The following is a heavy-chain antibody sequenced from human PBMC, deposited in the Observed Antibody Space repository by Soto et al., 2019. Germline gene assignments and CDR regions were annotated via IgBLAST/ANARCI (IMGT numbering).Heavy chain of an antibody. CDR1: GGSISSSSYY. V-gene: IGHV4-39*01. Sequence: SETLSLTCTVSGGSISSSSYYWGWIRQPPGKGLEWIGSIYYSGSTYYNPSLKSRVTISVDTSKNQFSLKLSSVTAADTAVYYCARQEIVATIRGYYYYMDVWGKGTTVTVS. J-gene: IGHJ6*03. D-gene: IGHD5-12*01. CDR2: IYYSGST. CDR3: ARQEIVATIRGYYYYMDV.